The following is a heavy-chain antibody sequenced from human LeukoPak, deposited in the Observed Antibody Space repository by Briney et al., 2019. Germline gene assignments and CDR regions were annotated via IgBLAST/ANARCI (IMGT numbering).Heavy chain of an antibody. Sequence: NSSETLSLTCAVYGGSFSGYYWSWIRQPPGKGLEWIGEINHSGSTNYNPSLKSRVTISVDTSKDQFSLKLSSVTAADTAVYYCASLSEGGSDYYYMDVWGKGTTVTVSS. CDR3: ASLSEGGSDYYYMDV. CDR1: GGSFSGYY. J-gene: IGHJ6*03. V-gene: IGHV4-34*01. D-gene: IGHD6-25*01. CDR2: INHSGST.